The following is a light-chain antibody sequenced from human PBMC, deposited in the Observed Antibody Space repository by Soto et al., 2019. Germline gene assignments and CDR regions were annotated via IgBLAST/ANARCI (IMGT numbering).Light chain of an antibody. J-gene: IGLJ3*02. CDR2: DDS. CDR3: QVWDNTHDHGGV. V-gene: IGLV3-21*02. CDR1: NIGSKS. Sequence: SYDLTQPPSVSVAPGPTARLTCGGNNIGSKSVHWYRQKPGQAPVLVVYDDSDRPLGTPERFSGSNSGNTATLAISGVEAGDEANFYCQVWDNTHDHGGVFGGGTKLTVL.